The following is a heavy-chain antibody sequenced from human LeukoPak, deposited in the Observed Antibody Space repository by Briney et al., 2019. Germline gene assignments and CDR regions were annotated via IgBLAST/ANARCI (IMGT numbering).Heavy chain of an antibody. CDR1: GFTFNNYW. J-gene: IGHJ6*02. D-gene: IGHD1-1*01. CDR2: INNDGSSA. Sequence: GGSLRLSCAASGFTFNNYWIHWVRQVPGKGLVWVSRINNDGSSASYVDSVKGRFTISRDNAKNTLFLQMNSLRAEDTAVYYCARRGTGHGMDVWGQGTTVTVSS. CDR3: ARRGTGHGMDV. V-gene: IGHV3-74*01.